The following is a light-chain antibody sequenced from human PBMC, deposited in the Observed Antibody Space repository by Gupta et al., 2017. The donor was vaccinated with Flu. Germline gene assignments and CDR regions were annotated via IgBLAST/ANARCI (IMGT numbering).Light chain of an antibody. CDR1: LNLYGN. CDR3: QQYHTWPFS. J-gene: IGKJ2*03. CDR2: GPT. V-gene: IGKV3-15*01. Sequence: PDTLSVSAGERVTVSCRASLNLYGNFAWYQQKPGQAPRLLMSGPTTRASGVPARFSGSGSGTEFTLTITSLQSEDSAVYYCQQYHTWPFSFGQGTKVEIK.